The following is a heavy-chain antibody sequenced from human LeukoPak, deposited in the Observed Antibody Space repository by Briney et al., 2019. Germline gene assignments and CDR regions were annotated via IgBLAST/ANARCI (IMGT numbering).Heavy chain of an antibody. J-gene: IGHJ6*04. CDR1: GYTLTELS. D-gene: IGHD5-12*01. V-gene: IGHV1-24*01. CDR2: FDPEDGDT. Sequence: ASVKVSCKVSGYTLTELSMHWVRQAPGKGLEWMGGFDPEDGDTIYAQKFQGRVTMTEDTSTDTAYMELSSLRSEDTAVYYCATRPPSGFPPYGMDVWGKGTTVTVSS. CDR3: ATRPPSGFPPYGMDV.